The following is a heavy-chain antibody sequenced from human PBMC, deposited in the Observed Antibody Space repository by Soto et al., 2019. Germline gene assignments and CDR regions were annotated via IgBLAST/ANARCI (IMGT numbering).Heavy chain of an antibody. CDR2: IYSGGST. CDR3: ARVPSLGTRQKIVVVPADPYYFDY. Sequence: GGSLRLSCAASGFTVSSNYMSWVRQAPGKGLEWVSVIYSGGSTYYADSVKGRFTISRDNSKNTLYLQMNSLRAEDTAVYYCARVPSLGTRQKIVVVPADPYYFDYWGQGTLVTVSS. J-gene: IGHJ4*02. CDR1: GFTVSSNY. D-gene: IGHD2-2*01. V-gene: IGHV3-53*01.